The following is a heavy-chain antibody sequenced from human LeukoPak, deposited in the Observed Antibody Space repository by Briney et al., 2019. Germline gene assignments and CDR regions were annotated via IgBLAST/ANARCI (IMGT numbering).Heavy chain of an antibody. CDR3: ASDTAGFDY. Sequence: GGSLRLSCAASGFTFSSYWMSWVRQAPGKGLEWVDKINQDGSEKYYLDSVKGRFTISRDDAKNSLYLQMNSLRAEDTAVYYCASDTAGFDYWGQGTLVTVSS. J-gene: IGHJ4*02. CDR2: INQDGSEK. CDR1: GFTFSSYW. V-gene: IGHV3-7*05.